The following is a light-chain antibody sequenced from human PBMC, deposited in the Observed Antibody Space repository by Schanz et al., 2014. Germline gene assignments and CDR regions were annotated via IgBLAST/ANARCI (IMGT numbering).Light chain of an antibody. CDR2: NVS. J-gene: IGKJ5*01. Sequence: DIVLTQSPATLSLSPGERATLSCKASQSISGYDLAWYQQKPGQAPRLLMYNVSNTADGIPGRFSGSGSGTDFTLTISRLEPEDFAVYYCQQYGSSPPPFGQGTRLEIK. CDR1: QSISGYD. V-gene: IGKV3-20*01. CDR3: QQYGSSPPP.